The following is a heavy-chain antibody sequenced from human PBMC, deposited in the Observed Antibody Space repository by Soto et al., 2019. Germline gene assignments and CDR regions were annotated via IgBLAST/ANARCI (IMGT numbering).Heavy chain of an antibody. CDR2: FIPIFGTA. Sequence: QVQLVQSGAEVKKPGSSVKVSCKASGGTFSSYAISWVRQAPGQGLAWMGGFIPIFGTANYAKKFQGRVTITADESTRTSYMELSRLRSEDAALYYWARVRITFGGVITYSWFDPWGQGPLVTVSS. V-gene: IGHV1-69*01. CDR1: GGTFSSYA. J-gene: IGHJ5*02. D-gene: IGHD3-16*02. CDR3: ARVRITFGGVITYSWFDP.